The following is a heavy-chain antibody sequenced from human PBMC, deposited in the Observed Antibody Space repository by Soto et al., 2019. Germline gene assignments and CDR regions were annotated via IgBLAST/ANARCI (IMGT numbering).Heavy chain of an antibody. D-gene: IGHD4-17*01. CDR2: IYWDYDK. CDR1: GFSLSTSGVG. J-gene: IGHJ3*02. Sequence: QITLKESGPTLVKPTQTLTLTCTSSGFSLSTSGVGVGWIRQPPGKALDWLALIYWDYDKRYSQSLKSRLTLTKDTSKIQVVLTMTNMDPVVIARCYCAHRLDPTYGDYSAFDIWGQGTMVTASS. V-gene: IGHV2-5*02. CDR3: AHRLDPTYGDYSAFDI.